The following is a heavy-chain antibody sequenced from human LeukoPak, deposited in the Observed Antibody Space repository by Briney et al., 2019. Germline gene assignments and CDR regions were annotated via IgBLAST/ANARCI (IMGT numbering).Heavy chain of an antibody. D-gene: IGHD2-2*01. V-gene: IGHV1-18*01. CDR2: ISAYTGNT. CDR3: ARDAAAAHDY. J-gene: IGHJ4*02. CDR1: DYTFSNYG. Sequence: GASVKVSCKTSDYTFSNYGITWVRQAPGQGLEWMGWISAYTGNTTFAQKFQGRVTMTTDTSTSTAYMELRSLRSDDTAVYYCARDAAAAHDYWGQGTLVTVSS.